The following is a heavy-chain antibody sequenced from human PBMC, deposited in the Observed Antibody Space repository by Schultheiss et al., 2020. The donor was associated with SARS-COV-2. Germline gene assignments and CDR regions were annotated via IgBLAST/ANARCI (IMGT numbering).Heavy chain of an antibody. CDR3: ARHTYYYDSSGPYWYFDL. J-gene: IGHJ2*01. CDR2: INHSGST. CDR1: GGSFSGYY. D-gene: IGHD3-22*01. V-gene: IGHV4-34*01. Sequence: SETLSLTCAVYGGSFSGYYWSWIRQPPGKGLEWIGEINHSGSTNYNPSLKSRVTISVDTSKNQFSLKLSSVTAADTAVYYCARHTYYYDSSGPYWYFDLWGRGTLVTVSS.